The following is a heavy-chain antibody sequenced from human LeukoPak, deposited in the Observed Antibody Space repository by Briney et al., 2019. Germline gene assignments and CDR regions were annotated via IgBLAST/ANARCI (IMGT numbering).Heavy chain of an antibody. CDR1: GFTFSSYG. CDR3: ARGDYYDSSGYYLWDAFDI. D-gene: IGHD3-22*01. V-gene: IGHV3-33*01. Sequence: GGSLRLSCAASGFTFSSYGMHWVRQAPGKGLEWLAVIWYDGSNKYYADSVKGRFTISRDNSKNTLYLQMNSLRAEDTAVYYCARGDYYDSSGYYLWDAFDIWGQGTMVTVSS. J-gene: IGHJ3*02. CDR2: IWYDGSNK.